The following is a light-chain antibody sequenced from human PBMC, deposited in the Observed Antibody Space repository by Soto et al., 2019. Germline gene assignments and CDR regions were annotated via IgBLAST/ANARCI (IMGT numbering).Light chain of an antibody. CDR1: SSDVGGYNY. V-gene: IGLV2-8*01. CDR3: SSYAGSTDV. CDR2: EVS. Sequence: QSVLTQPPSASGSPGQSVTVSCTRTSSDVGGYNYVSWYQQHPGKAPILMIYEVSKRPSGVADRFSGSKSGNTASLTVSGLQAEDEADYYCSSYAGSTDVFGTGTKVTVL. J-gene: IGLJ1*01.